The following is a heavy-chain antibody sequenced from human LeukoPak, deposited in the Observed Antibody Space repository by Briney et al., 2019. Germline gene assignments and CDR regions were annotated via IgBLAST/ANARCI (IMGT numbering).Heavy chain of an antibody. V-gene: IGHV3-30*18. Sequence: GGSLRLSCAASGFTFNNYGMHWVRQAPGKGLEWVAVISSDGTQKYYADSVKGRVTISRDDFKKTVYLQMNSPRGEDTAVYYCAKSLGGYNTGDYYYYGMDVWGQGTTVSVSS. D-gene: IGHD5-24*01. J-gene: IGHJ6*02. CDR1: GFTFNNYG. CDR3: AKSLGGYNTGDYYYYGMDV. CDR2: ISSDGTQK.